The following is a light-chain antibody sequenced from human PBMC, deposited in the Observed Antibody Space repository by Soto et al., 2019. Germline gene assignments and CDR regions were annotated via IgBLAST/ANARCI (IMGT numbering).Light chain of an antibody. V-gene: IGKV2-30*01. CDR3: MQGTHWPHT. J-gene: IGKJ1*01. CDR1: RSLVYSDGNTS. Sequence: DVVMTQSPLPLPVTLGQPASISCRSSRSLVYSDGNTSLNWFQQRPGQSPRRLIFEVPNRDSGVTDRFCGSASATECRLRISRVEAEDVGVYYGMQGTHWPHTFGQGTKADI. CDR2: EVP.